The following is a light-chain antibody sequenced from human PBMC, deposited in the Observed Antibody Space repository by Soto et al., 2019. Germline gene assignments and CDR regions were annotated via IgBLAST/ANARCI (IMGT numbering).Light chain of an antibody. J-gene: IGKJ5*01. CDR1: QTISGW. V-gene: IGKV1-5*01. CDR2: DAS. CDR3: QQLNSYPQT. Sequence: DIQMTQSPSTLSASVGDTVTITCRASQTISGWLAWYQQRPGKAPNLLIFDASTLESGVPSRFSGSGSGPDFTLTISSLQPEDSATYFCQQLNSYPQTFGQGTRLEI.